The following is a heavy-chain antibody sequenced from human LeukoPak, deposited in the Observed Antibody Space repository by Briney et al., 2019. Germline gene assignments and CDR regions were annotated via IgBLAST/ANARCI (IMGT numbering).Heavy chain of an antibody. V-gene: IGHV3-23*01. CDR3: AKDKYYGDLGYDY. D-gene: IGHD4-17*01. CDR1: GFIFSSYA. J-gene: IGHJ4*02. CDR2: ISGSGGST. Sequence: GGSLRLSCAASGFIFSSYAMSWVRQAPGKGLKWVSSISGSGGSTYYADSVKGRFTISRDNSKNTLYLQMNSLRAEDTAIYFCAKDKYYGDLGYDYWGQGTLVTVSS.